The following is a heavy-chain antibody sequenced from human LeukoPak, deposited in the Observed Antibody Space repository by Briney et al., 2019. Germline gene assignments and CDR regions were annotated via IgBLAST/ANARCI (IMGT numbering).Heavy chain of an antibody. CDR1: GFTFSSYS. CDR3: ARDGSSSSPGRYFDY. J-gene: IGHJ4*02. CDR2: ISSSSSYI. Sequence: GGSLRLSCAASGFTFSSYSMNWVRQAPGKGLEWVSSISSSSSYIYYVDSVKGRFTISRDNAKNSLYLQMNSLRAEDTAVYYCARDGSSSSPGRYFDYWGQGTLVTVSS. D-gene: IGHD6-6*01. V-gene: IGHV3-21*01.